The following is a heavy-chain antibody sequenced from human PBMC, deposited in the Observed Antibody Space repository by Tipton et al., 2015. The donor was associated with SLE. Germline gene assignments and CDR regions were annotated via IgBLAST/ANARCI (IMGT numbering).Heavy chain of an antibody. CDR3: ARHGGDLPMTTVTNSWYFDL. J-gene: IGHJ2*01. Sequence: QLVQSGAEVKKPGESLKISCKGSGYSFTSYWIGWVRQMPGKGLEWMGIIYPGDSDTRYSPSFQGQVTISADKSISTAYLQWSSLKASDTAIYYCARHGGDLPMTTVTNSWYFDLWGRGTLVTVSS. V-gene: IGHV5-51*01. D-gene: IGHD4-11*01. CDR1: GYSFTSYW. CDR2: IYPGDSDT.